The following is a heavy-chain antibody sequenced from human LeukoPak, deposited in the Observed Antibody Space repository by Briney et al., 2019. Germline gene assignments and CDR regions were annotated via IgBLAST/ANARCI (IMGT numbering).Heavy chain of an antibody. J-gene: IGHJ4*02. D-gene: IGHD2-15*01. CDR1: GFTFSSYW. V-gene: IGHV3-74*01. Sequence: PGGSLRRSCAASGFTFSSYWMHWVRQAPGKGLVWVSRINNDGSSTNYADSVKGRFTISRDNAKYTLYLQMDSLRAEDTAVYYCARDTSLYCSGGSCYSDYFDYWGQGTLVTVSS. CDR2: INNDGSST. CDR3: ARDTSLYCSGGSCYSDYFDY.